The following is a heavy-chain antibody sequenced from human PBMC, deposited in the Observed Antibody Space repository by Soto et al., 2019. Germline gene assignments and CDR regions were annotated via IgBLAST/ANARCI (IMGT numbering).Heavy chain of an antibody. CDR2: ISAYNGNT. D-gene: IGHD3-3*01. V-gene: IGHV1-18*01. CDR1: GYTFTSYG. Sequence: GASVKVSCKASGYTFTSYGISWVRQAPGQGLEWMGWISAYNGNTNYAQKLQGRVTMTTDTSTSTAYMELRSLRSDDTAVYYCASGRERDYDFWSGYYTRSDFDYWGQGTLVTVSS. J-gene: IGHJ4*02. CDR3: ASGRERDYDFWSGYYTRSDFDY.